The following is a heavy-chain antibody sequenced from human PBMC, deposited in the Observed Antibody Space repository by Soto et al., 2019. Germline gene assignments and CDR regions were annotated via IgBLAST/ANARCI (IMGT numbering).Heavy chain of an antibody. CDR2: IVVGSGNT. V-gene: IGHV1-58*02. Sequence: QMQLVQSGPEVKKPGTSVKVSCKASGFTFTSSAMQWVRQARGQRLEWIGWIVVGSGNTNYAQKFQERVTITRDMSTSTAYMELSSLRSEDTAVYYCAAGIMITFGGVIVSDAFDIWGQGTMVTVSS. CDR1: GFTFTSSA. CDR3: AAGIMITFGGVIVSDAFDI. J-gene: IGHJ3*02. D-gene: IGHD3-16*02.